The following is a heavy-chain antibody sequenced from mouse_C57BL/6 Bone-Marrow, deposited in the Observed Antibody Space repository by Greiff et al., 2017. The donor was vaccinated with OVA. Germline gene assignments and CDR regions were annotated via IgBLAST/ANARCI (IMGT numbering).Heavy chain of an antibody. CDR2: IHPSDSDT. J-gene: IGHJ3*01. D-gene: IGHD3-1*01. CDR3: AIRGRADWFAY. CDR1: GYTFTSYW. Sequence: QVQLKQSGAELVKPGASVKVSCKASGYTFTSYWMHWVKQRPGQGLEWIGRIHPSDSDTNYNQKLKGKATLTVDKSSSTAYMQLISLTSEDSAVYYCAIRGRADWFAYWGQGTLVTVSA. V-gene: IGHV1-74*01.